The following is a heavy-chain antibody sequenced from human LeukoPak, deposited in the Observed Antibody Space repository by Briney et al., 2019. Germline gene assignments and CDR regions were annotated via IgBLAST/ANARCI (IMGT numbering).Heavy chain of an antibody. CDR2: INHSGST. Sequence: SETLSLTCAVYGGSFSGYYWSWIRQPPRKGLEWIGEINHSGSTNYNPSLKSRVTISVDTSKNQFSLKLSSVTAADTAVYYCARGGGYSYGYPFDYWGQGTLVTVSS. J-gene: IGHJ4*02. CDR1: GGSFSGYY. D-gene: IGHD5-18*01. CDR3: ARGGGYSYGYPFDY. V-gene: IGHV4-34*01.